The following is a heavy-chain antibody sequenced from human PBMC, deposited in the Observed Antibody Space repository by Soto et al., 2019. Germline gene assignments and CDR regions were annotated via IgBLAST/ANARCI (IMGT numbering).Heavy chain of an antibody. CDR2: ISWNSGSI. CDR3: AKDMGYSSSPLHAFDI. CDR1: GFTFDDYA. Sequence: EVQLVESGGGLVQPGRSLRLSCAASGFTFDDYAMHWVRQAPGKGLEWVSGISWNSGSIGYADSVKGRFTISRDNAKNSLYLQMNSLRAEDTALYYCAKDMGYSSSPLHAFDIWGQGTMVTVSS. D-gene: IGHD6-13*01. J-gene: IGHJ3*02. V-gene: IGHV3-9*01.